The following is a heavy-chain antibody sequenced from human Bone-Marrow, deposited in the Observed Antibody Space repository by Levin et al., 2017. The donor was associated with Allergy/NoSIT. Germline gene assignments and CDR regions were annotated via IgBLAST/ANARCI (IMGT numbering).Heavy chain of an antibody. D-gene: IGHD4-23*01. CDR2: IGSNIGSSDTTI. V-gene: IGHV3-11*01. J-gene: IGHJ5*02. CDR3: ARESYGGNSGFDH. CDR1: GFTFSDYY. Sequence: GGSLRLSCVASGFTFSDYYMTWIRQAPGKGLEWISYIGSNIGSSDTTIYYADSVKGRFTISRDSAKNSLYPQMNTLRAEDTAVYYCARESYGGNSGFDHWGQGTLVTVSS.